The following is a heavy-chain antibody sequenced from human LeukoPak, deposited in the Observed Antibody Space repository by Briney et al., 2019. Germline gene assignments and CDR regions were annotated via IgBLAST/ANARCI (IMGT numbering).Heavy chain of an antibody. CDR2: ISLSSTYT. D-gene: IGHD2-2*01. V-gene: IGHV3-11*06. Sequence: GGSLRLSCAASGFTFSDYYMSWIRQAPGKGLEWVSYISLSSTYTNYADSVKGRFTISRDNSKNSLYLQMNSLRAEDTAVYYCARDLAPAARPYYYGMDVWGQGTTVTVSS. J-gene: IGHJ6*02. CDR3: ARDLAPAARPYYYGMDV. CDR1: GFTFSDYY.